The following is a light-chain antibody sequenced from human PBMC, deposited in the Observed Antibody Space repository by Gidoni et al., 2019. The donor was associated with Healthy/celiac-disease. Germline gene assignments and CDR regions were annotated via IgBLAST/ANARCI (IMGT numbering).Light chain of an antibody. Sequence: IQMPQSPSSLSASVGDRVTITCQASQDISNYLNWYQQKPGKAPKLLIYDASNLETGVPSRFSGSGSGTDFTFTISSLQPEDIATYYCQQYDNLALTFGGGTKVEIK. J-gene: IGKJ4*01. CDR2: DAS. CDR1: QDISNY. V-gene: IGKV1-33*01. CDR3: QQYDNLALT.